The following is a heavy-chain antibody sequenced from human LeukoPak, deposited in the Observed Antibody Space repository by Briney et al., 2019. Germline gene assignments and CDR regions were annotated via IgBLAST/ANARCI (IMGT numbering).Heavy chain of an antibody. V-gene: IGHV3-30-3*01. CDR2: VTFDGSNT. CDR1: GFTFNTYT. D-gene: IGHD4-11*01. J-gene: IGHJ4*02. Sequence: PGGSLRLSCAASGFTFNTYTMHWVRQAPGKGLEWVAVVTFDGSNTYYADSVKGRFTLSRDNSKNTLYLQMDSLGAEDTALYYCARGPAEALRLYDYTFDYWGQGTLVTVSS. CDR3: ARGPAEALRLYDYTFDY.